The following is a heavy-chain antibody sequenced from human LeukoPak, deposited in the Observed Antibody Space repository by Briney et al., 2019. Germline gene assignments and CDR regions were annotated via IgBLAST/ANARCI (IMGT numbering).Heavy chain of an antibody. CDR1: GFTFDDYA. D-gene: IGHD6-13*01. V-gene: IGHV3-9*01. J-gene: IGHJ4*02. CDR2: ISWNSGSI. Sequence: GGSLRLSCAASGFTFDDYAMHWVRQAPGKGLEWVSGISWNSGSIGYADSVKGRFTISRDNAKNSLYLQMNSLRAEDTALYYCAKAISSSWNPFDYWGQGTLVTVSS. CDR3: AKAISSSWNPFDY.